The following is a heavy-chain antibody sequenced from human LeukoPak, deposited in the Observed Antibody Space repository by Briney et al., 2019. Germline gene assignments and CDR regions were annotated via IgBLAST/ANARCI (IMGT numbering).Heavy chain of an antibody. V-gene: IGHV3-49*03. Sequence: GGSLRLSCTASGFTFGDYAMSWFRQAPGEGLEWVGFIRSKAYGGTTEYAASVKGRFTISRDDSKSIAYLQMNSLKTEDTAVYYCTRVKPGGQPFDYWGQGTLVTVSS. CDR2: IRSKAYGGTT. D-gene: IGHD4-23*01. J-gene: IGHJ4*02. CDR3: TRVKPGGQPFDY. CDR1: GFTFGDYA.